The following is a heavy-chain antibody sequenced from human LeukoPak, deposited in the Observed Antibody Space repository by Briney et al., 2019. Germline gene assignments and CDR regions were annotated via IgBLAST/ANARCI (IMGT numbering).Heavy chain of an antibody. D-gene: IGHD3-9*01. J-gene: IGHJ4*02. CDR2: ISSSGSTI. CDR1: GFTFSDYY. CDR3: ARVHYDILTGAHIFDY. V-gene: IGHV3-11*01. Sequence: GGSLRLSCAASGFTFSDYYMSWIRQAPGKGLEWVSYISSSGSTIYYADSVKGRFTISRDNAKNSLYLQMNSLRAEDTAVYYCARVHYDILTGAHIFDYWGQGTLVTVSS.